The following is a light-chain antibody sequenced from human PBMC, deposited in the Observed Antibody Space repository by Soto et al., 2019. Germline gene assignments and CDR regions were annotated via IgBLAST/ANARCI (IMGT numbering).Light chain of an antibody. Sequence: EIVMTQSPATLSVSPGERATLSCRASQSVTDNLAWYQQKPGQAPMLLIYGASTRYTGVPARFSGGGYETEFTLTISRLQSEDFAVYYCQQYKDWPRTFGQGTKVEIK. V-gene: IGKV3-15*01. CDR2: GAS. CDR3: QQYKDWPRT. J-gene: IGKJ1*01. CDR1: QSVTDN.